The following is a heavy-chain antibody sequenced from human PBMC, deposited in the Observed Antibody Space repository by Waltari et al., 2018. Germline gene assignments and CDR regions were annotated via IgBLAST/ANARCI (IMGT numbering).Heavy chain of an antibody. J-gene: IGHJ4*02. CDR1: GFTFSSYS. CDR3: ARDPVAVAGNNY. CDR2: ISSSSSYI. Sequence: EVQLVESGGGLVKPGGSLRLSCAASGFTFSSYSMNWVRQAPGKGLEWVSSISSSSSYIYYADSVKGRFTISRDNAKNSLYLQMNSLRAEDTAVYDCARDPVAVAGNNYWGQGTLVTVSS. V-gene: IGHV3-21*01. D-gene: IGHD6-19*01.